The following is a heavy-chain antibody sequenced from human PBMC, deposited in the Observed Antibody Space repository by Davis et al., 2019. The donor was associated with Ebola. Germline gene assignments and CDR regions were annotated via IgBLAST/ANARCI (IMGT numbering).Heavy chain of an antibody. CDR1: GYTFTNYY. Sequence: ASVLVSCKASGYTFTNYYMHWVRQAPGQGLEWMGMINPNDGRTIYAQKFQGRVTVTRDTSTTTVYMDLSSLRSEDTALYYCTTPGGQDRGYDVFDIWGQGTMVTVSS. CDR2: INPNDGRT. D-gene: IGHD5-12*01. V-gene: IGHV1-46*03. J-gene: IGHJ3*02. CDR3: TTPGGQDRGYDVFDI.